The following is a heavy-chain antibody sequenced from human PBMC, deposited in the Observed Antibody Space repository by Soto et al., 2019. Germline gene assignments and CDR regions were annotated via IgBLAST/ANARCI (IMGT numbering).Heavy chain of an antibody. CDR1: GFTFTTYW. CDR3: ARAAYSYGYFDS. Sequence: EVQLVESGGGLVQPGGSLRLSCAASGFTFTTYWMHWVRQAPGKGLEWVSRINSEGRNTNYADSVKGRFTFSRDNAKNTVYLEMNSLRVEDTAVYYCARAAYSYGYFDSWGQGAVVTVSS. J-gene: IGHJ4*02. V-gene: IGHV3-74*01. CDR2: INSEGRNT. D-gene: IGHD5-18*01.